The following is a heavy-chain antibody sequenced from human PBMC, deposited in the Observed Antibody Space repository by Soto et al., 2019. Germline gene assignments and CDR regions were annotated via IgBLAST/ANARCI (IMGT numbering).Heavy chain of an antibody. V-gene: IGHV3-33*01. CDR2: IWRDGGNQ. D-gene: IGHD1-1*01. CDR3: VRDPHWSAFDI. J-gene: IGHJ3*02. Sequence: QVQLVESGGGVVQPGRSLRLSCAASGFTFSSFGMHWVRQAPGKGLEWVAVIWRDGGNQNFADSVKGRFTISRDNSNNMLYLQMNSLRAEDTALYYCVRDPHWSAFDIWGRGKMVTVSS. CDR1: GFTFSSFG.